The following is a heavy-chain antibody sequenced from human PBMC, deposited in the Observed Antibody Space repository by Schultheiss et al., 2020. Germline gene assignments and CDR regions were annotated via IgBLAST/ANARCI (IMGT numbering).Heavy chain of an antibody. CDR1: GYTFTSYD. D-gene: IGHD2-2*01. Sequence: ASVKVSCKASGYTFTSYDINWVRQATGQGLEWMGWMNPNSGNTGYAQKFQGWVTMTRDTSISTAYMELSRLRSDDTAVYYCARGGGESDIVVVPVYYYGMDVWGQGTTVTVSS. J-gene: IGHJ6*02. CDR3: ARGGGESDIVVVPVYYYGMDV. V-gene: IGHV1-8*01. CDR2: MNPNSGNT.